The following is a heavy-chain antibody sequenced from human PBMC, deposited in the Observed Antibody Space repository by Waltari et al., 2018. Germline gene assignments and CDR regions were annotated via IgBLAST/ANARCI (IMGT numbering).Heavy chain of an antibody. V-gene: IGHV3-33*06. Sequence: QVQLVESGGGVVQPGRSLRLSCAASGFTFSSYGMHWVRQAPGKGLEWGAGIWYDGSNKYYAESVKGRFTISRDNSKNTLYLQMNSRRAEDTAVYYCAKMGQAVAATYYFDYWGQGTLVTVSS. J-gene: IGHJ4*02. CDR3: AKMGQAVAATYYFDY. CDR1: GFTFSSYG. D-gene: IGHD2-15*01. CDR2: IWYDGSNK.